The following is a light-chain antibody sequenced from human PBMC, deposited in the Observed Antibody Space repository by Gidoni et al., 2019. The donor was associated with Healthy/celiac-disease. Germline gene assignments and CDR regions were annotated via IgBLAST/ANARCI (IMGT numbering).Light chain of an antibody. CDR1: QSISSY. Sequence: DIQLTQDPSSLSASVGDRVTITCRASQSISSYLNGYQQKPGKAPKLLIYAASSLQSGVPSRFSGSGSGTDFTLPISSLQPEDFATYYCQQSYSTPLTFGGGTKVEIK. CDR2: AAS. CDR3: QQSYSTPLT. V-gene: IGKV1-39*01. J-gene: IGKJ4*01.